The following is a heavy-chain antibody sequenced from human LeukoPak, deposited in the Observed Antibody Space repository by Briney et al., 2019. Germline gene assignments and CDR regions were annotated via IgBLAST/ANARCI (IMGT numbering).Heavy chain of an antibody. J-gene: IGHJ4*02. V-gene: IGHV4-4*02. CDR3: SRESGAFCPFGY. D-gene: IGHD1-26*01. CDR2: VSLAGQT. CDR1: GGSISNTNW. Sequence: SETLSLTCDVPGGSISNTNWWSWVRQPPGQGLEWIGEVSLAGQTNYNPSLNGRVTMSLDESSNQLSLKLTSVTAADTAIYHCSRESGAFCPFGYWGQGTLVIVPS.